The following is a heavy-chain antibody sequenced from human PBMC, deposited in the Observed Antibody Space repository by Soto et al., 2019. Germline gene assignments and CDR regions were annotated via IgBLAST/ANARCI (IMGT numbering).Heavy chain of an antibody. V-gene: IGHV3-30*18. CDR1: GFTFSSYG. D-gene: IGHD3-22*01. CDR2: ISYDGSNK. Sequence: GGSLRLSCAASGFTFSSYGMHWVRQAPGKGLEWVAVISYDGSNKYYADSVKGRFTIPRDNSKNTLYLQMNSLGAEDTAVYYCAKEFRDYYDSSGLRAYYYYGMDVWGQGTTVTVSS. CDR3: AKEFRDYYDSSGLRAYYYYGMDV. J-gene: IGHJ6*02.